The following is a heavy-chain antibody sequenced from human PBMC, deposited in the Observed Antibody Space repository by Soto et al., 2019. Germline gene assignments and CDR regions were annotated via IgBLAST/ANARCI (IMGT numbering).Heavy chain of an antibody. Sequence: ASVKVSCKASGYTFTSYGISWVRQAPGQGLEWMGWISAYSGNTNYAQKLQGRVTLTTDTSTSTAYMELSRRRSDDTAVYYCAREDEVNWFDPWGQGTLVTVSS. CDR3: AREDEVNWFDP. V-gene: IGHV1-18*01. J-gene: IGHJ5*02. CDR1: GYTFTSYG. CDR2: ISAYSGNT.